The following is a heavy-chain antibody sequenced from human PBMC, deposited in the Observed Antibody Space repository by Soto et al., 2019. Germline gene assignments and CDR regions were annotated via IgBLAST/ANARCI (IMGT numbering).Heavy chain of an antibody. CDR1: GGSISSGDYY. CDR3: ARVQDYGDRCFDY. Sequence: QVQLQESGPGLVKPSQTLSLTCTVSGGSISSGDYYWSWIRQPPGKGLEWIGYIYHSGSTYYNPSLKSRVTISVDRSKNQFSLKLSSVTAADTAVYYCARVQDYGDRCFDYWGQGTLVTVSS. D-gene: IGHD4-17*01. CDR2: IYHSGST. V-gene: IGHV4-30-4*01. J-gene: IGHJ4*02.